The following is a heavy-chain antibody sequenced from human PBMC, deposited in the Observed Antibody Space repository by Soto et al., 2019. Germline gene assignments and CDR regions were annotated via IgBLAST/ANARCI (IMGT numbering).Heavy chain of an antibody. J-gene: IGHJ4*02. D-gene: IGHD2-15*01. Sequence: SVKVSCKASEGTFSDNALNGMGGAHGQGREWLGGIMPVSGTPYNAQSFQGRVTISADDSSTTAYLDLTSLKSEDTAIYFCARGRFPGSRWPYFESWGQGTLVTVSS. CDR2: IMPVSGTP. V-gene: IGHV1-69*13. CDR1: EGTFSDNA. CDR3: ARGRFPGSRWPYFES.